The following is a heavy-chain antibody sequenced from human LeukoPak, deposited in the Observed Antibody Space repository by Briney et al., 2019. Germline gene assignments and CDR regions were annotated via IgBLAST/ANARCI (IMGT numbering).Heavy chain of an antibody. D-gene: IGHD3-22*01. CDR3: ARGSRTRYYDSSGYPSYRWFDP. CDR1: GFTFSSYD. V-gene: IGHV3-13*01. J-gene: IGHJ5*02. CDR2: IGTAGDT. Sequence: PGGSLRLSCAASGFTFSSYDMHWVRQATGKGLEWVSAIGTAGDTYYPGSVKGRFTISRENAKNSLYLQMNSLRAGDTAVYYCARGSRTRYYDSSGYPSYRWFDPWGQGTLVTVSS.